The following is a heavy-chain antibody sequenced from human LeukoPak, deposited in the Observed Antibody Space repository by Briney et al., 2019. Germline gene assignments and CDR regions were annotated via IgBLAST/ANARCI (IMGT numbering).Heavy chain of an antibody. D-gene: IGHD1-26*01. CDR1: GFTFSSYA. V-gene: IGHV3-21*01. CDR3: ARLLSGTLDY. CDR2: ISSSSSYI. J-gene: IGHJ4*02. Sequence: GGSLRLSCAASGFTFSSYAMNWVRQAPGKGLEWVSSISSSSSYIYYADSVKGRFTISRDNAKNLLYLQMNSLRAEDTAVYYCARLLSGTLDYWGQGTLVTVSS.